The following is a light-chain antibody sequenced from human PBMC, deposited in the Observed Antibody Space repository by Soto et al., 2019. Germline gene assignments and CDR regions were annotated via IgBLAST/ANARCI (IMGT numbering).Light chain of an antibody. Sequence: DIVLTQSPGTLSLSPGERATLSCRASQSVSSNHLAWYQQKPGQAPRLLIYGGSSRATGIPVRFSGSGSETDFTLTITRLEPEDFAVYYCQQYASTPLTFGGGTKVDI. V-gene: IGKV3-20*01. CDR3: QQYASTPLT. J-gene: IGKJ4*01. CDR2: GGS. CDR1: QSVSSNH.